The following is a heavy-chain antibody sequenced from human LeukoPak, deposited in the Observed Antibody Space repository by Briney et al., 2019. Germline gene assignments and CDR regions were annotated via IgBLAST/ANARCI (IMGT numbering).Heavy chain of an antibody. V-gene: IGHV4-39*07. CDR3: VAGADCSSTSCYLV. D-gene: IGHD2-2*01. Sequence: PSETLSLTCTVSGGSISSSSYYRGWIRQPPGKGLEWIGSIYYSGSTYYNPSLKSRVTISVDTSKNQFSLKLSSVTAADTAVYYCVAGADCSSTSCYLVWGQGTLVTVSS. CDR1: GGSISSSSYY. J-gene: IGHJ4*02. CDR2: IYYSGST.